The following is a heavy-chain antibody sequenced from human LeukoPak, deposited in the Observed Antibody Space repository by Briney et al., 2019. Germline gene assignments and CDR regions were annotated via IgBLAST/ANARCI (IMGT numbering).Heavy chain of an antibody. V-gene: IGHV3-7*01. D-gene: IGHD1-1*01. Sequence: GGSLRLSCAASGFTFSSYWMSWVRQAPGKGLEWVANIKQDGSEKYYVDSVKGRFTISRDNAKNSLYLQMNSLRAEDTAVYYCARDGSLEGSAFDIWGQGTMVTVSS. CDR3: ARDGSLEGSAFDI. CDR1: GFTFSSYW. CDR2: IKQDGSEK. J-gene: IGHJ3*02.